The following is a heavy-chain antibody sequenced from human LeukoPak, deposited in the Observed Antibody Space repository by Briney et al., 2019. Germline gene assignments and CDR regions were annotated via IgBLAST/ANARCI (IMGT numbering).Heavy chain of an antibody. J-gene: IGHJ6*02. Sequence: PSETLSLTCSVSGGSISGYHWSWIRQPAGKGLEWIGRIFTSGSTSYNPSPKSRVTMSVDTSKNQFSLKLNSVTAADTAVYYCARDPGGAVISPDYYYGMDVWGQGTAVTVSS. CDR1: GGSISGYH. V-gene: IGHV4-4*07. CDR3: ARDPGGAVISPDYYYGMDV. D-gene: IGHD4-23*01. CDR2: IFTSGST.